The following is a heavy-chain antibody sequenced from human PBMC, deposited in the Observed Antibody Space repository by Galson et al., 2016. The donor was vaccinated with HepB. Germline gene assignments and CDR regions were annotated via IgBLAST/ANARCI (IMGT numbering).Heavy chain of an antibody. D-gene: IGHD5-24*01. V-gene: IGHV3-23*01. CDR2: IRGSGANT. CDR3: VKGPGQLQATYQYGMDV. CDR1: GFTFNTFG. Sequence: SLRLSCAASGFTFNTFGMSWVRQAPGKGLEWVSGIRGSGANTQYANSVKGRFTISRDNSKNTLYLQMKSLRDEDTAVYYCVKGPGQLQATYQYGMDVWCQGNPGHRHL. J-gene: IGHJ6*02.